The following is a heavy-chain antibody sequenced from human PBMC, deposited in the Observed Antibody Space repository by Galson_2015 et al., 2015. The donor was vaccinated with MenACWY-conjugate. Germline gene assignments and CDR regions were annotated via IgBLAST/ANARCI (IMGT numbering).Heavy chain of an antibody. CDR2: IYPDDSDI. V-gene: IGHV5-51*03. CDR1: GYNFPSYW. D-gene: IGHD6-25*01. J-gene: IGHJ4*02. Sequence: QSGAEVKRPGESLTISCPVSGYNFPSYWLAWVRQMPGKGLEWMGTIYPDDSDIKYSPSFRGQVTIAADKSITTAYLQWSTLKASDTATYYCARRSARSHFDYWGQGTPVTVSS. CDR3: ARRSARSHFDY.